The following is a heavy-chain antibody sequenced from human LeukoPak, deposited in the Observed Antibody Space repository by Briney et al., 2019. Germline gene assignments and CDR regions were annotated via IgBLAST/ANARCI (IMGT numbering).Heavy chain of an antibody. J-gene: IGHJ6*03. CDR2: INHSGST. CDR1: GGSFSGYY. D-gene: IGHD2-21*02. CDR3: ARGLAYCGGDCFYYYYYMDV. Sequence: SETLSLTCAVYGGSFSGYYWSWVRQPPEKGLEWIGEINHSGSTNYNPSLKSRVTISVDTSKNQFSLKLSSVTAADTAVYYCARGLAYCGGDCFYYYYYMDVWGKGTTVTISS. V-gene: IGHV4-34*01.